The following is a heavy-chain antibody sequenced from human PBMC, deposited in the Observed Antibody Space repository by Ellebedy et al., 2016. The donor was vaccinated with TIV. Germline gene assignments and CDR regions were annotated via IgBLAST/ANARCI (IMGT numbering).Heavy chain of an antibody. CDR2: IKDDGSNK. V-gene: IGHV3-30*19. D-gene: IGHD2-2*01. CDR3: ARDKGYCAVTTCSKDY. J-gene: IGHJ4*02. CDR1: GFSFISYG. Sequence: PGGSLRLSCAASGFSFISYGMHWVRQAPGKGLEWVAFIKDDGSNKIYADSVKGRFTISRDNSKNTLFLQMNSLRAEDTAVYYCARDKGYCAVTTCSKDYWGQGALVTVSS.